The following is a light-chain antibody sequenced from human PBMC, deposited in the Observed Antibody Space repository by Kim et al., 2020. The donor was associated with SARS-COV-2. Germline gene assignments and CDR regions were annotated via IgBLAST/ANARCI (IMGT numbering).Light chain of an antibody. V-gene: IGLV3-1*01. J-gene: IGLJ2*01. CDR1: KLGDKY. CDR2: QDT. Sequence: SVSPGQTATITCSGDKLGDKYASWYQQRPGQSPVLVISQDTERPSGVPERFSASNSGNTATLTISGTQAMDEADYYCQAWDSNTAVFGGGTQLTVL. CDR3: QAWDSNTAV.